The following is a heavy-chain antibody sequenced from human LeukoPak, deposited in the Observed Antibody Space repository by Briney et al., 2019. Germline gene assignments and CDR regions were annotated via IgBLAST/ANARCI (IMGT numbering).Heavy chain of an antibody. CDR2: ISSSGSII. V-gene: IGHV3-11*04. CDR3: ARDRTPYYDSTDY. D-gene: IGHD3-22*01. Sequence: PGGSLRLSCAASGFTFSDYYMSWIRQAPGKGLEWVSYISSSGSIIYYADSVKGRFTISRDNAKKSLYLQMNSLRAEDTAVYYCARDRTPYYDSTDYWGQGTLVTVSS. J-gene: IGHJ4*02. CDR1: GFTFSDYY.